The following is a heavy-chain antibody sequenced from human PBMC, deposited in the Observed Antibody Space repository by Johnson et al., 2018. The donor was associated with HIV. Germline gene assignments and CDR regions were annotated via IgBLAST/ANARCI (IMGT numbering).Heavy chain of an antibody. Sequence: VQLVESGGGLEQPGRSLRLSCAASGFTVSSNYMSWVRQAPGKGLEWVSIIYSGGSTYYADSVKGRFTISRDNSKDTLYLEMNSLRAEDTAVYYCARDYETIWGQGTMVTVSS. CDR3: ARDYETI. CDR2: IYSGGST. V-gene: IGHV3-66*02. CDR1: GFTVSSNY. D-gene: IGHD3-16*01. J-gene: IGHJ3*02.